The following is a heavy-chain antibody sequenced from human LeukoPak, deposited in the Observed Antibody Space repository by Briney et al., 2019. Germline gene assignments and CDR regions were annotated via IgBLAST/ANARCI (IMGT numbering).Heavy chain of an antibody. J-gene: IGHJ4*02. V-gene: IGHV1-8*01. CDR2: MNSNSGNT. CDR3: ARGIGSTTVTTLEYYFDY. D-gene: IGHD4-17*01. CDR1: GYTFTSYD. Sequence: GASVKVSCKASGYTFTSYDINWVRQATGQGLEWMGWMNSNSGNTGYAQKFQGRVTMTRNTSISTAYMELSSLRSEDTAVYYCARGIGSTTVTTLEYYFDYWGQGTLVTVSS.